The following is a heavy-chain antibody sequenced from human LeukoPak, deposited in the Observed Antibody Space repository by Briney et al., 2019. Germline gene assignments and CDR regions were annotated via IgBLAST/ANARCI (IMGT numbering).Heavy chain of an antibody. CDR3: TRAREKTIFGVYYFDY. J-gene: IGHJ4*02. CDR2: IRSKAYGGTT. Sequence: GSLRLSCTASGFTFGDYAMSWVRQAPGKGLEWVGFIRSKAYGGTTEYAASVKGRFIISRDDSKSIAYLQMNSLKTEDTAVYHCTRAREKTIFGVYYFDYWGQGTLVAVSS. V-gene: IGHV3-49*04. CDR1: GFTFGDYA. D-gene: IGHD3-3*01.